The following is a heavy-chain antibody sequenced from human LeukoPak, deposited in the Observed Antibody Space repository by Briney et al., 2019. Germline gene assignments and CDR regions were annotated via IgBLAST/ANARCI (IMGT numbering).Heavy chain of an antibody. CDR1: GFTFSSYW. D-gene: IGHD6-19*01. V-gene: IGHV3-7*03. CDR2: IKQDGSEK. CDR3: AKVGSSGWYGRGNAFDI. J-gene: IGHJ3*02. Sequence: GRSLRLSCAASGFTFSSYWMSWVRQAPGKGLEWVANIKQDGSEKYYVDSVKGRFTISRDNAKNSLYLQMNSLRAEDTAVYYCAKVGSSGWYGRGNAFDIWGQGTMVTVSS.